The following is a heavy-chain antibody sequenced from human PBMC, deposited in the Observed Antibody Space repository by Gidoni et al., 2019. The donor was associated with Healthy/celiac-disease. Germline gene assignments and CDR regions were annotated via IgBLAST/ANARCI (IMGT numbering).Heavy chain of an antibody. CDR2: LYHSGST. J-gene: IGHJ5*02. CDR3: ARDLRIAAAGSRWFDP. CDR1: GGSISSSNW. D-gene: IGHD6-13*01. V-gene: IGHV4-4*02. Sequence: QVQLQESGPGRVKPSGTLSVTCAVSGGSISSSNWWSWGRQPPGKRLEWIGALYHSGSTNYNPSLKSRVTISVDKSKNQFSLKLSSVTAADTAVYYCARDLRIAAAGSRWFDPWGQGTLVTVSS.